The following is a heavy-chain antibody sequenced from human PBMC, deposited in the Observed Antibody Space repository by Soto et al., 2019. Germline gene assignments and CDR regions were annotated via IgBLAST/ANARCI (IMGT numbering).Heavy chain of an antibody. Sequence: ASVKVSCKASGYTFTSYGISWVRQAPGQGLEWMGWISAYNGNTNYAQKLQGRVTMTTDTSTSTAYMELRSLRSDDTAVYYCARDHKYYDFWSGYYKDDYWGQGTLVTVSS. D-gene: IGHD3-3*01. V-gene: IGHV1-18*01. CDR2: ISAYNGNT. CDR3: ARDHKYYDFWSGYYKDDY. CDR1: GYTFTSYG. J-gene: IGHJ4*02.